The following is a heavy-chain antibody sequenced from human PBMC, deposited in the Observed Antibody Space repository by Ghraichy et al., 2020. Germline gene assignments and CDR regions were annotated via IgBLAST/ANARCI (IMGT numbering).Heavy chain of an antibody. CDR1: GFTFSSYA. Sequence: GESLNISCAASGFTFSSYAMHWVRQAPGKGLEYVSAISSNGGSTYYANSVKGRFTISRDNSKNTLYLQMGSLRAEDMAVYYCARETPAGTTTVFDYWGQGTLVTVSS. CDR2: ISSNGGST. D-gene: IGHD4-17*01. V-gene: IGHV3-64*01. J-gene: IGHJ4*02. CDR3: ARETPAGTTTVFDY.